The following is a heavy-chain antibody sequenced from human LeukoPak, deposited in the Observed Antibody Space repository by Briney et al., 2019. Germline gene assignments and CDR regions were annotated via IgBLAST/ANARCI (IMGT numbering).Heavy chain of an antibody. CDR2: ISAYNGNT. J-gene: IGHJ6*02. V-gene: IGHV1-18*01. CDR1: GYTFTSYG. CDR3: ARAPVTMVRGVVVYYYYGMDV. Sequence: GASVKVSCKASGYTFTSYGISWVRQAPGQGLEWMGWISAYNGNTNYAQKLQGRVTMTTDTSTSTAYMGLRSLRSDDTAVYYCARAPVTMVRGVVVYYYYGMDVWGQGTTVTVSS. D-gene: IGHD3-10*01.